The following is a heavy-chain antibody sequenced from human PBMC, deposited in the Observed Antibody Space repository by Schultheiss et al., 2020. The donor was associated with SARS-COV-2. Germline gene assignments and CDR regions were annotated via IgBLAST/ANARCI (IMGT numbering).Heavy chain of an antibody. J-gene: IGHJ5*02. CDR1: GFTFSSYT. Sequence: GGSLRLSCAASGFTFSSYTMNWVRQAPGKGLEWVAVISYDGSDKYYADSVKGRFSISRDNSKNTLYLQMNSLRAEDTAVYYCARDHGYTIDLWGQGTLVTVSS. CDR3: ARDHGYTIDL. CDR2: ISYDGSDK. D-gene: IGHD5-18*01. V-gene: IGHV3-30*04.